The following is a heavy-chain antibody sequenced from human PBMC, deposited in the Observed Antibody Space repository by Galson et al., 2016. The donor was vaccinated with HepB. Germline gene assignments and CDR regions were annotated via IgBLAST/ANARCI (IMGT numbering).Heavy chain of an antibody. CDR3: ARDTAYCSSTSCQTGDWFDP. D-gene: IGHD2-2*01. V-gene: IGHV1-46*01. Sequence: SVKVSCKASGYTFTSYYIHWVRQAPGQGLEWMGIMNPSGGSTSYAQKFQGRVTMTRDTSTSTVYMELSSLRSADTAVYYCARDTAYCSSTSCQTGDWFDPWGQGTLVTVSS. CDR2: MNPSGGST. J-gene: IGHJ5*02. CDR1: GYTFTSYY.